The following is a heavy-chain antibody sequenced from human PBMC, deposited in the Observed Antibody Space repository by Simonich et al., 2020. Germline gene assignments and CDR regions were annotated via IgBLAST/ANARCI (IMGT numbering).Heavy chain of an antibody. J-gene: IGHJ6*03. D-gene: IGHD7-27*01. CDR1: GFTFSSYW. Sequence: EVQLVESGGGLVQPGGSLRLSCAASGFTFSSYWMSWGRRAPGRGLEWVAKIKQDGSEKYYVESVKGLFTSSRDTAKNSLYLQMNSLRAEDTAVYYCARDGLGTAYYYYMDVWGKGTTVTVSS. CDR3: ARDGLGTAYYYYMDV. CDR2: IKQDGSEK. V-gene: IGHV3-7*01.